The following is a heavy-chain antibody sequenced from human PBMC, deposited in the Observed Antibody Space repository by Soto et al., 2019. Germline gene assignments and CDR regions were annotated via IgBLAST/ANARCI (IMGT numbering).Heavy chain of an antibody. CDR3: ARVDEQLGGDYYGMDV. Sequence: EVQLVESGGGLVKPGGSLRLSCAASGFTFSSYSMNWVRQAPGKGLEWFSSISSSSSYIYYADSVKGLFTISRDNAKNSLYLQMNSLRAEDTAVYYCARVDEQLGGDYYGMDVWGQGTTVTVSS. J-gene: IGHJ6*02. CDR1: GFTFSSYS. V-gene: IGHV3-21*01. CDR2: ISSSSSYI. D-gene: IGHD6-13*01.